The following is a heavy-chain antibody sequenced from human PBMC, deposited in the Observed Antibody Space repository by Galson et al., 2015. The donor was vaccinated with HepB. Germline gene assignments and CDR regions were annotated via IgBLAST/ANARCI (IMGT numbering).Heavy chain of an antibody. CDR2: IHNSGST. Sequence: ETLSLTCTVSGGSVSSGSYYWSWIRQPPGKGLEWIGYIHNSGSTNYNPSLKSRGTISLDTSKNQFSLKLNSVTAADTALYYCAGLSDGYYSGDYWGQGTQVTVSS. J-gene: IGHJ4*02. CDR1: GGSVSSGSYY. V-gene: IGHV4-61*01. D-gene: IGHD3-22*01. CDR3: AGLSDGYYSGDY.